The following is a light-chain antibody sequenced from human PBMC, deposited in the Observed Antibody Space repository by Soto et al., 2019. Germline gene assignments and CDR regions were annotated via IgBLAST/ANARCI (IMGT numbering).Light chain of an antibody. Sequence: IRRTPNARTRAASVEDVVPITCRASQSIISWWAWYQQKPGKAPKLLMYKASSLESGVPSRFFGCRPGTAYTLSISSLQPYYSAPPYYQQHHSDSWTVGEGTKVDIK. CDR1: QSIISW. CDR2: KAS. CDR3: QQHHSDSWT. J-gene: IGKJ1*01. V-gene: IGKV1-5*03.